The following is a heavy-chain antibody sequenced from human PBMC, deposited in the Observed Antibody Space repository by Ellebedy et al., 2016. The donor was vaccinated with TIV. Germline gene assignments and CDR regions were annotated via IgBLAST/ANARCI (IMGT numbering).Heavy chain of an antibody. D-gene: IGHD5-12*01. CDR3: ARGGGYDVFDY. V-gene: IGHV4-59*01. Sequence: GSLRLSXTVSGGSISSYYWSWIRQPPGKGLEWIGYIYYSGSTNYNPSLKSRVTISVDTSKNQFSLKLSSVTAADTAVYYCARGGGYDVFDYWGQGTLVTVSS. J-gene: IGHJ4*02. CDR2: IYYSGST. CDR1: GGSISSYY.